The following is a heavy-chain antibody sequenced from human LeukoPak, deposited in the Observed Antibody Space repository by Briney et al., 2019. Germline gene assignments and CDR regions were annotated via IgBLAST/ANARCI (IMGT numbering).Heavy chain of an antibody. CDR1: GYTFTGYY. D-gene: IGHD3-10*01. V-gene: IGHV1-2*02. J-gene: IGHJ4*02. Sequence: ASVKVSCKASGYTFTGYYMHWVRKTPGQGLEWMGWINPNTGDTNYGRKFQGRVTMTRDTSINTAYMELRSLRSDDTAVYYCARSRRVGNGEYPDYWGQGTLVTVSS. CDR2: INPNTGDT. CDR3: ARSRRVGNGEYPDY.